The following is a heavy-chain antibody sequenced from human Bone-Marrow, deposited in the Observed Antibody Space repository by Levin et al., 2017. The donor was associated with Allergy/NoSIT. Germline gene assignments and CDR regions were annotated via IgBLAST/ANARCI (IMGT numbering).Heavy chain of an antibody. CDR3: ARHFSEVPGWYFDL. J-gene: IGHJ2*01. CDR1: GGSIRSNY. Sequence: SETLSLKCTVSGGSIRSNYWSWIRQPPGKGLEWIGYIYDSGNTNKINYNPSLKSRVTLSVDMSRNHFSLRMTSVTAADTAIYYCARHFSEVPGWYFDLWGRGTLVTVSS. CDR2: IYDSGNTNKI. V-gene: IGHV4-59*08. D-gene: IGHD3-10*01.